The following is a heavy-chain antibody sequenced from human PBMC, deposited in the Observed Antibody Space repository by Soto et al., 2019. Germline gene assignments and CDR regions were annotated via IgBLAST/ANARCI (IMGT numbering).Heavy chain of an antibody. D-gene: IGHD3-22*01. Sequence: GGSLRLSCAASGFTFSSYGMHWVRQAPGKGLEWVAVIWYDGSNKYYADSVKGRFTISRDNSKNTLCLQMNSLRAEDTAVYYCARDQWNDSSGYSMYYFDYWGQGTLVTVSS. J-gene: IGHJ4*02. CDR3: ARDQWNDSSGYSMYYFDY. CDR2: IWYDGSNK. CDR1: GFTFSSYG. V-gene: IGHV3-33*01.